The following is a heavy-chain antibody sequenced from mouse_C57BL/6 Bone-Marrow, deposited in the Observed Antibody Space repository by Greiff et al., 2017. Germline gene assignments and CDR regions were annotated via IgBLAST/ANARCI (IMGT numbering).Heavy chain of an antibody. J-gene: IGHJ4*01. D-gene: IGHD1-1*01. V-gene: IGHV2-3*01. CDR2: IWGAGGK. CDR3: AKPGYYGSSSYYAMDY. Sequence: QVQLKESGPGPVARSQSLSITCTVPGFSLTSYGVSRLRQPPGRGVERLGVIWGAGGKNFHSALIFRLSISKDNSMSQVVLKLNSLQTDDTATYYCAKPGYYGSSSYYAMDYWGQGTSVTVSS. CDR1: GFSLTSYG.